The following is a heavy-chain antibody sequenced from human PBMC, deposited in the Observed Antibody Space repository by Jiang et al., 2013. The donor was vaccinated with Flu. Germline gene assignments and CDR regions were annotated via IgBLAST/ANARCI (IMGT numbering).Heavy chain of an antibody. V-gene: IGHV1-18*01. D-gene: IGHD5-18*01. J-gene: IGHJ4*02. Sequence: SWVRQAPGQGLEWMGWISAYNGNTNYAQKLQGRVTMTTDTSTSTAYMELRSLRSDDTAVYYCARRSGYSYGLASGFDYWGQGTLVTVSS. CDR2: ISAYNGNT. CDR3: ARRSGYSYGLASGFDY.